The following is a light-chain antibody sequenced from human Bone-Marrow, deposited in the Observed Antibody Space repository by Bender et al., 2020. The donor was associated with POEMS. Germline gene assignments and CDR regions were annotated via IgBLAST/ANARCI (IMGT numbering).Light chain of an antibody. CDR2: EVY. J-gene: IGLJ2*01. CDR3: SSYTTSGTLVV. V-gene: IGLV2-14*01. CDR1: SMDVGGHNY. Sequence: QSVLTQPASVSGSPGQSITISCTGSSMDVGGHNYVSWYQQPPGTAPKLMIYEVYNRPSGVPDRFSGSKSGNTASLTISGLQAEDEADYYCSSYTTSGTLVVFGGGTKLTVL.